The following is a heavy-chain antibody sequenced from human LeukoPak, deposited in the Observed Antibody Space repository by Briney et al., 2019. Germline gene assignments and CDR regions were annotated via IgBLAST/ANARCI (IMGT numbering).Heavy chain of an antibody. CDR1: GFTFSNYG. D-gene: IGHD4-23*01. CDR3: AKSYRGNFFDY. V-gene: IGHV3-30*02. Sequence: PGWSLRLSCAASGFTFSNYGMHWLRQAPDKGLEWVAFARYDGINKYYADSVQGRFTVSRDNSKNTLYLQINSLRIEDTDLYSCAKSYRGNFFDYWGQGTLVTVSS. J-gene: IGHJ4*02. CDR2: ARYDGINK.